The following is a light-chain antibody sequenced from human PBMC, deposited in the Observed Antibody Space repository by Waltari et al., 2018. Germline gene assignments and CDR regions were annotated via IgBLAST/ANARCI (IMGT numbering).Light chain of an antibody. CDR3: LQYNSNPFT. J-gene: IGKJ3*01. Sequence: DIKMTQSPSSLSASAGDRVTITCRASQGISTYLNWYQQKPGKAPKRLIYAASSLESGVPSRFSGSGSGTDFTLTISSLQPEDFATYYCLQYNSNPFTFGPGTKLDIK. V-gene: IGKV1-17*01. CDR2: AAS. CDR1: QGISTY.